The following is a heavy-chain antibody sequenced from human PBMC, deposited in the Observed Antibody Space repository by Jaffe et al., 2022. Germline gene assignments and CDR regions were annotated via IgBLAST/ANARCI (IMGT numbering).Heavy chain of an antibody. J-gene: IGHJ3*02. V-gene: IGHV4-39*01. CDR2: IYYSGST. CDR3: ARPKLFEQYDYIWGSYRNSERGLDAFDI. CDR1: GGSISSSSYY. Sequence: QLQLQESGPGLVKPSETLSLTCTVSGGSISSSSYYWGWIRQPPGKGLEWIGSIYYSGSTYYNPSLKSRVTISVDTSKNQFSLKLSSVTAADTAVYYCARPKLFEQYDYIWGSYRNSERGLDAFDIWGQGTMVTVSS. D-gene: IGHD3-16*02.